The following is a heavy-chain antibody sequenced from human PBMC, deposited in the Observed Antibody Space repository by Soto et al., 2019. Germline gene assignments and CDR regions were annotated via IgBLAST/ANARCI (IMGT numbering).Heavy chain of an antibody. CDR3: ARDSGQLVGGYYYYYGMDV. V-gene: IGHV4-59*01. Sequence: SETLSLTCTVSGGSISSYYWSWIRQPPGKGLEWIGYIYYSGSTNYNPSLKSRVTISVDTSKNQFSLKLSSVTAADTAVYYCARDSGQLVGGYYYYYGMDVWGQGTTVTVSS. D-gene: IGHD6-6*01. CDR1: GGSISSYY. J-gene: IGHJ6*02. CDR2: IYYSGST.